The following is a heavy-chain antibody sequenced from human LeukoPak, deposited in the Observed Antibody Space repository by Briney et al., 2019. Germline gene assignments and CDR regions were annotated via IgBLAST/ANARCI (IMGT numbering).Heavy chain of an antibody. CDR2: ISAYNGNT. J-gene: IGHJ4*02. D-gene: IGHD6-19*01. V-gene: IGHV1-18*01. CDR3: ARDTSSGWYGD. Sequence: ASVKVSCKASGYTFTSYGISWVRQAPGQGLEWMGWISAYNGNTNYAQKLQGRVTMTTDTSTSTPYMELRSLRSADKDVYYCARDTSSGWYGDWGQGTLVTVSS. CDR1: GYTFTSYG.